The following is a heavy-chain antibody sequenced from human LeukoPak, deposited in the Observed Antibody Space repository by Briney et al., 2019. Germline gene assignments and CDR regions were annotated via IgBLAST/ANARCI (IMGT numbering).Heavy chain of an antibody. Sequence: GGSLRLSCAASGFTFSSYWMSWVRQAPGKGLEWVANIKQDGSEKYYVDSVKGRFTISRDNAKNSLYLQMNSLRAEDTAVYYCARRYYDFRSGYSYFDYWGQGTLVTVSS. CDR3: ARRYYDFRSGYSYFDY. D-gene: IGHD3-3*01. V-gene: IGHV3-7*01. CDR1: GFTFSSYW. CDR2: IKQDGSEK. J-gene: IGHJ4*02.